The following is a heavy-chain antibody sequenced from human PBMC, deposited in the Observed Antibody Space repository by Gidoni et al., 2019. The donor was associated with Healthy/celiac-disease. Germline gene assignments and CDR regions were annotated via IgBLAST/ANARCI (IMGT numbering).Heavy chain of an antibody. CDR2: INHSGST. V-gene: IGHV4-34*01. D-gene: IGHD3-10*01. CDR3: ARAITMVRGVIILPPGYFDY. CDR1: GGSFSGYY. J-gene: IGHJ4*02. Sequence: QVQLQQWGAGLLKPSATLSLTCAVYGGSFSGYYWSWIRQPPGKGLEWIGEINHSGSTNYNPSLKSRVTISVDTSKNQFSLKLSSVTAADTAVYYCARAITMVRGVIILPPGYFDYWGQGTLVTVSS.